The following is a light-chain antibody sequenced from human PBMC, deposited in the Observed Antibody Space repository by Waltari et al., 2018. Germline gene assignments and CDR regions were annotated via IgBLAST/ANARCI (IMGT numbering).Light chain of an antibody. CDR1: SSDIGRYDL. CDR2: QVS. V-gene: IGLV2-23*02. J-gene: IGLJ2*01. Sequence: QSALTQPASVSGSPGQSITISCTGTSSDIGRYDLVSWYQKHPGNAPKLIIYQVSNRPSGVSDRFSGSKSGNTASLTISGLQAEDEADYSCCSSVGSSSFVVFGGGTKLTVL. CDR3: CSSVGSSSFVV.